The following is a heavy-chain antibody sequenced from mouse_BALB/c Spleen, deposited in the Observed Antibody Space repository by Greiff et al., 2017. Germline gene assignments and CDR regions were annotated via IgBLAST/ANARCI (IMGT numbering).Heavy chain of an antibody. J-gene: IGHJ3*01. D-gene: IGHD2-4*01. V-gene: IGHV14-3*02. Sequence: EVHLVESGAELVKPGASVKLSCTASGFNIKDTYMHWVKQRPEQGLEWIGRIDPANGNTKYDPKFQGKATITADTSSNTAYLQLSSLTSEDTAVYYCARGAMISAWFAYWGQGTLVTVSA. CDR3: ARGAMISAWFAY. CDR2: IDPANGNT. CDR1: GFNIKDTY.